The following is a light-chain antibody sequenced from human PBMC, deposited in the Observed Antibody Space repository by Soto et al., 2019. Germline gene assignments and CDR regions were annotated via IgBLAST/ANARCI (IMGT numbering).Light chain of an antibody. CDR1: TSISSG. J-gene: IGKJ1*01. Sequence: DIQMTQSPSTLSASVGDRVPTTCRARTSISSGVAWNQQKPGKAPKLLIKDASSLDSGVPPRFSGSESGTEFTLVISCLQPDDFAPYYCQQYNGYPWTFGQGTKVEIK. CDR3: QQYNGYPWT. V-gene: IGKV1-5*01. CDR2: DAS.